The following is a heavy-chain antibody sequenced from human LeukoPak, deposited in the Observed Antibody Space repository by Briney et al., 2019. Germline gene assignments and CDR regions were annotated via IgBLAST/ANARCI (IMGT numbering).Heavy chain of an antibody. CDR3: ATKWFGELSDPV. J-gene: IGHJ4*02. CDR1: GYTFTVYY. Sequence: GASVKVSCKASGYTFTVYYIHWVRQAPGQGLEWMGWINPNGGDSNYAQKFQGRVTMTRDTSISTAYMELSRLTSDDTAVYYCATKWFGELSDPVWGQGTLVTVSS. CDR2: INPNGGDS. V-gene: IGHV1-2*02. D-gene: IGHD3-10*01.